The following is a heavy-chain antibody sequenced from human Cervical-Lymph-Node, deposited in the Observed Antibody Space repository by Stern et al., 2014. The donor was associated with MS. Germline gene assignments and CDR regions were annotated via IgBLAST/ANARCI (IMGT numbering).Heavy chain of an antibody. CDR1: GYTFTSYG. D-gene: IGHD3-10*01. V-gene: IGHV1-18*04. CDR3: ARDGSYYGMDV. CDR2: ISAYKSKT. J-gene: IGHJ6*02. Sequence: QVQLVQSGAEVKKPGASVKVSCKASGYTFTSYGISWVRQAPGQGLEWMGLISAYKSKTNSAQKIKGRLTQTTDTSTNPAYQVLRSLRSDDTAVYYCARDGSYYGMDVWGQGTTVTVSS.